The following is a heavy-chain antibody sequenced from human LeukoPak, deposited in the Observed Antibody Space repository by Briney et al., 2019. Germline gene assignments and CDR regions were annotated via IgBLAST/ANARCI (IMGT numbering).Heavy chain of an antibody. J-gene: IGHJ4*02. CDR1: GFTFSSYP. CDR2: IRTTAEGAKYA. V-gene: IGHV3-48*02. D-gene: IGHD3-9*01. CDR3: ATDQRYAFDY. Sequence: GGSLRLSCAASGFTFSSYPMNWVRQAPGKGLEWISNIRTTAEGAKYAYYADSVKGRVTISRDDGKNTLYLHMNSLRDDDTAVYYCATDQRYAFDYWGQGILVTVSS.